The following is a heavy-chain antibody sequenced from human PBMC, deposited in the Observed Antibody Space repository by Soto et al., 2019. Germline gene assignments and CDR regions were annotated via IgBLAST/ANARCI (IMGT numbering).Heavy chain of an antibody. CDR2: MNPNSGNT. D-gene: IGHD6-19*01. Sequence: GASVKVSCKASGYTFTSYDINWVRQATGQGLEWMGWMNPNSGNTGYAQKFQGRVTMTRNTSISTAYMELSSPRSEDTAVYYCARGLSSSYANAFDIWGQGTMVTVSS. CDR3: ARGLSSSYANAFDI. CDR1: GYTFTSYD. J-gene: IGHJ3*02. V-gene: IGHV1-8*01.